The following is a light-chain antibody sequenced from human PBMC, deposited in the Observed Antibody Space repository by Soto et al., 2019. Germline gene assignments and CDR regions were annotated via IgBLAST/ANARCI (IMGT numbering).Light chain of an antibody. CDR1: QSVSSY. CDR3: QQRSNWLIT. J-gene: IGKJ5*01. CDR2: DAS. V-gene: IGKV3-11*01. Sequence: EIVLTQSPGTLSLSPGERATLSCRASQSVSSYLAWYQQKPGQAPRLLIYDASNRATGIPARFSGSGSGTDFTLTISSLEPEDFAVYYCQQRSNWLITFGQGTRPEI.